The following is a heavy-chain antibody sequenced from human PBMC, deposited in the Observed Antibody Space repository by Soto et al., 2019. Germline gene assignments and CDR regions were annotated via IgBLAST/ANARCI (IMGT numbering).Heavy chain of an antibody. D-gene: IGHD4-4*01. CDR2: VSGSGGST. CDR1: GFTFSSYA. V-gene: IGHV3-23*01. CDR3: AKGVNFAVTIKGFCIDV. J-gene: IGHJ6*02. Sequence: EVQLLESGGGLVQPGGSLTLSCVASGFTFSSYAMSWVRQAPGKGLEWVSDVSGSGGSTYYAHSMKGRFTISSDNTRNPLYLHMSILGAEYTAVYYLAKGVNFAVTIKGFCIDVCGHGITVTVSS.